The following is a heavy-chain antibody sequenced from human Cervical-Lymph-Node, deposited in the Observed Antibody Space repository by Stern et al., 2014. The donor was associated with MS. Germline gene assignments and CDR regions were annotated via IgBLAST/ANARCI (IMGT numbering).Heavy chain of an antibody. J-gene: IGHJ6*02. CDR2: ISDDVHNI. V-gene: IGHV3-30*11. CDR1: GFTFTSYT. Sequence: QVQLVQSGGGVIQPGGSLRLSCAASGFTFTSYTMRWVRQAPGKGLEWVAGISDDVHNIDYAESVKGRFTISRENSKNTLALQMISLRVDDTAIYYCARDRASSRAGGGFDVWGQGTPVTVSS. D-gene: IGHD6-6*01. CDR3: ARDRASSRAGGGFDV.